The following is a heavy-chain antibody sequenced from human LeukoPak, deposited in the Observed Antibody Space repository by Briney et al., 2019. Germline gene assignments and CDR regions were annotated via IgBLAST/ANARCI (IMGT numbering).Heavy chain of an antibody. CDR2: IYTSGST. D-gene: IGHD5-18*01. J-gene: IGHJ6*03. Sequence: PSETLSLTCTVSGGSISSGSYYWSWIRQPAGKGLEWIGRIYTSGSTNYNPSLKSRVTMSVDTSKNQFSLKLSSVTAADTAVYYCARVMVTGYYYYYMDVWGKGTTVTVS. CDR1: GGSISSGSYY. V-gene: IGHV4-61*02. CDR3: ARVMVTGYYYYYMDV.